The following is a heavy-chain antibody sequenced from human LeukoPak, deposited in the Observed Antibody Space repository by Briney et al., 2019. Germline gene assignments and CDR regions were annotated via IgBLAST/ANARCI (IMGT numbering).Heavy chain of an antibody. J-gene: IGHJ5*02. CDR3: ARERRTAMSYNWFDP. CDR1: GGSISSYY. V-gene: IGHV4-4*07. CDR2: IYTSGST. Sequence: SETLSLTRTVSGGSISSYYWSWIRRPAGKGLEWIGRIYTSGSTNYNPSLKSRVTISVDKSKNQFSLKLSSVTAADTAVYYCARERRTAMSYNWFDPWGQGTLVTVSS. D-gene: IGHD5-18*01.